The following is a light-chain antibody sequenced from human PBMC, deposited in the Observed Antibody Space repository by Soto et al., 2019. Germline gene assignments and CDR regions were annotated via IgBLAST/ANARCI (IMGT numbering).Light chain of an antibody. CDR3: QESYTTPLS. Sequence: DTPMTQSPSSLSAYVGDRVTITCRASESINTYLNWYQQKPGQAPNLLIYAASTLHSGVPSRFSGSGSGTHFTLTINNLQPEDFATYYCQESYTTPLSFGGGTKVEIK. CDR1: ESINTY. V-gene: IGKV1-39*01. CDR2: AAS. J-gene: IGKJ4*01.